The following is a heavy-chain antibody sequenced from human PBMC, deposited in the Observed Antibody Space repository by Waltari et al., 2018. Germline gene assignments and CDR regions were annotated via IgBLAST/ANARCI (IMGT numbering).Heavy chain of an antibody. CDR3: AKPFYNWDDPLVS. Sequence: DVQLVESGGGLVEPGVSLRLSCATSGFTFSAYSMTWVRQAPGKGLEWVAAITISDATFHADSVKGRFTISRDASKDTVYLQMNSLRADDTALYYCAKPFYNWDDPLVSWGQGTQVTVSS. J-gene: IGHJ5*02. CDR2: ITISDAT. V-gene: IGHV3-23*04. D-gene: IGHD1-20*01. CDR1: GFTFSAYS.